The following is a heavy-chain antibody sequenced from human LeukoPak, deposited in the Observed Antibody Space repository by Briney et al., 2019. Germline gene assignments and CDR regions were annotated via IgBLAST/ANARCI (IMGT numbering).Heavy chain of an antibody. D-gene: IGHD1-1*01. V-gene: IGHV4-59*08. CDR3: ARRVITSAAGVPDTWLDP. CDR2: ISYSGGT. Sequence: SETLSLTCTVSGGSISNYYWNWIRQPPGKGLEWVGHISYSGGTKYNPSLQSRVTISIDTSKNQFSLNLSSVTAADTAVYYCARRVITSAAGVPDTWLDPWGQGILVTVS. J-gene: IGHJ5*02. CDR1: GGSISNYY.